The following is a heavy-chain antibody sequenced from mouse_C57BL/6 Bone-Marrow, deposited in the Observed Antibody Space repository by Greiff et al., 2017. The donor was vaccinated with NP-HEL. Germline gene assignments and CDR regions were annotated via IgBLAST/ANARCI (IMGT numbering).Heavy chain of an antibody. V-gene: IGHV5-17*01. CDR2: ISSGSSTI. J-gene: IGHJ4*01. CDR1: GFTFSDYG. Sequence: EVQGVESGGGLVKPGGSLKLSCAASGFTFSDYGMHWVRQAPEKGLEWVAYISSGSSTIYYADTVKGRFTISRDNAKNTLFLQMTSLRSEDTAMYYCARWDYDRKCNYAMDYWGQGTSVTVSS. D-gene: IGHD2-4*01. CDR3: ARWDYDRKCNYAMDY.